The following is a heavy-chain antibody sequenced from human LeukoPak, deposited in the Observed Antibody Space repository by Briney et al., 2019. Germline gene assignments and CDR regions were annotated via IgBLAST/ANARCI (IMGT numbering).Heavy chain of an antibody. V-gene: IGHV1-24*01. D-gene: IGHD2-2*01. Sequence: ASVKVSCKVSGYTLTELSMHWVRQAPGKGLGWMGGFDPEDGETIYAQKFQGRVTMTEDTSTDTAYMELSSLRSEDTAVYYCATGLPPLYCSSTSCPPHFDYWGQGTLVTVSS. J-gene: IGHJ4*02. CDR1: GYTLTELS. CDR3: ATGLPPLYCSSTSCPPHFDY. CDR2: FDPEDGET.